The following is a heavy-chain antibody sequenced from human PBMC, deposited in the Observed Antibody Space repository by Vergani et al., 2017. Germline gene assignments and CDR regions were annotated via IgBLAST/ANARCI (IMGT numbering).Heavy chain of an antibody. CDR1: GLTFSSYS. CDR2: ISISSSYI. D-gene: IGHD2-2*01. J-gene: IGHJ4*02. CDR3: ARSYCSSTSCYGGFDY. V-gene: IGHV3-21*01. Sequence: EVQLVESGGGLVKPGGSLRLSCAASGLTFSSYSMTWVRQAPGKGLEWASSISISSSYIYYADSVKGRFTSSRDNAKNSLYLQMNSLGAEDTAVYYCARSYCSSTSCYGGFDYWGQGTLVTVSS.